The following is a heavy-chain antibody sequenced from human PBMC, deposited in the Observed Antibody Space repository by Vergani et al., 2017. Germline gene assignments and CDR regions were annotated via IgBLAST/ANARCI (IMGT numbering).Heavy chain of an antibody. J-gene: IGHJ4*02. CDR2: MNPNSGNT. V-gene: IGHV1-8*01. CDR3: ARANRYSGSYPFDY. Sequence: QVQLVQSGAEVKKPGASVKVSCKASGYTFTSYDINWLRQATGQGLEWMGWMNPNSGNTGYAQKFQGRVTMTRNTSISTAYMELSSLRSEDTAVYYCARANRYSGSYPFDYWGQGTLVTVSS. D-gene: IGHD1-26*01. CDR1: GYTFTSYD.